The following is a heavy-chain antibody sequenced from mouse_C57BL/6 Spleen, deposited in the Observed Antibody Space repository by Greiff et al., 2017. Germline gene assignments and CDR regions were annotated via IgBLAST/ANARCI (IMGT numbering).Heavy chain of an antibody. V-gene: IGHV1-59*01. CDR1: GYTFTSYW. D-gene: IGHD1-1*01. CDR2: IDPSDSYT. Sequence: QVQLKQSGAELVRPGTSVKLSCKASGYTFTSYWMHWVKQRPGQGLEWIGVIDPSDSYTNYNQKFKGKATLTVDTSSSTAYMQLSSLTSEDSAVYYCARHYYGSSYFDYWGQGTTLTVSS. CDR3: ARHYYGSSYFDY. J-gene: IGHJ2*01.